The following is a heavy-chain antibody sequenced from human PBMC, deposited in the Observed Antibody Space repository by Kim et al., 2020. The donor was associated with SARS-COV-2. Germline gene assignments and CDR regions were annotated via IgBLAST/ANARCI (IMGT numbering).Heavy chain of an antibody. V-gene: IGHV1-3*01. CDR3: ARVTGDVDLFDY. CDR1: GYTFTSYA. J-gene: IGHJ4*02. CDR2: INAGNGNT. Sequence: ASVKVSCKASGYTFTSYAMHWVRQAPGQRLEWMGWINAGNGNTKYSQKFQGRVTITRDTSASTAYMELSSLRSEDTAVYYCARVTGDVDLFDYWGQGTLVTVSS. D-gene: IGHD7-27*01.